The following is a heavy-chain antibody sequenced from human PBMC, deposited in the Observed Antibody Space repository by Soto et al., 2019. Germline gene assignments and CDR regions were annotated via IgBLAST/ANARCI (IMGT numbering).Heavy chain of an antibody. D-gene: IGHD5-18*01. CDR2: INHSGST. CDR1: GGSFSGYY. V-gene: IGHV4-34*01. J-gene: IGHJ4*02. CDR3: ARGGYSYGTQNPFDY. Sequence: QVQLQQWGAGLLKPSETLSLTCAVYGGSFSGYYWSWIRQPPWKGLEWIGEINHSGSTNYNPSLKSRVTLSVDPSKNQFSLKLRSVTAADTAVYYCARGGYSYGTQNPFDYWGQGTLVTVSS.